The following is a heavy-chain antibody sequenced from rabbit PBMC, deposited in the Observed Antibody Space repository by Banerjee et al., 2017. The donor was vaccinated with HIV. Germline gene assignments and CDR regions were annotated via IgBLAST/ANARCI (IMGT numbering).Heavy chain of an antibody. Sequence: QEQLVESGGDLVKPEGSLTLTCTASGFSFSSSYYMCWVRQAPGKGLEWIACIYGDSSGSTYYASWAKGRFTISKTSSTTVTLQMTSLTAADTATYFCARDPASSRGLWGPGTLVTVS. V-gene: IGHV1S45*01. CDR2: IYGDSSGST. J-gene: IGHJ4*01. CDR3: ARDPASSRGL. CDR1: GFSFSSSYY. D-gene: IGHD1-1*01.